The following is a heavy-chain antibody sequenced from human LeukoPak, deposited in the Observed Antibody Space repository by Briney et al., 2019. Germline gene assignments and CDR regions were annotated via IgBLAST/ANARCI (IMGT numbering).Heavy chain of an antibody. CDR3: ARVGWELLNLHFDP. V-gene: IGHV3-7*03. J-gene: IGHJ5*02. CDR1: GFTFSDKW. D-gene: IGHD1-26*01. Sequence: PGGSLRLSCAVSGFTFSDKWMSWVRQAPGKGPEWVASIKKDGSQKYYVDSVKGRFTISRDNAQNSLYLEMSSLSVEDTAIYSCARVGWELLNLHFDPWGQGTLVTVSS. CDR2: IKKDGSQK.